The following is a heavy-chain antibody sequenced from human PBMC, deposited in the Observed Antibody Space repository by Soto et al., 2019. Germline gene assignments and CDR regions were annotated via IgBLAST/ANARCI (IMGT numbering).Heavy chain of an antibody. J-gene: IGHJ5*02. CDR2: IIPILGIA. CDR1: VGTFSSYT. V-gene: IGHV1-69*04. D-gene: IGHD6-19*01. CDR3: ARDGSIAVAGVYNWFDP. Sequence: SVKVSCKASVGTFSSYTISWVRQAPGQGLEWMGRIIPILGIANYAQKFQGRVTITADKSTSTAYMELSSLRSEDTAVYYCARDGSIAVAGVYNWFDPWGQGTLVTVSS.